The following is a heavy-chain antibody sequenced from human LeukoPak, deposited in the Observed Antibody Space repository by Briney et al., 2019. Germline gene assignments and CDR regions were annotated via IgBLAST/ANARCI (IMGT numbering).Heavy chain of an antibody. CDR3: ARDSGMKQQLDYFDS. Sequence: ASVSVSCKASGYTFTSYYMHWVRQAPGQGLEWMGIINPSGGSTSYTQKFQGRVAMNRDTSTSTVYMELSSLRSEDTAVYYCARDSGMKQQLDYFDSCGQGNLVTVSS. CDR2: INPSGGST. V-gene: IGHV1-46*01. J-gene: IGHJ4*02. D-gene: IGHD6-13*01. CDR1: GYTFTSYY.